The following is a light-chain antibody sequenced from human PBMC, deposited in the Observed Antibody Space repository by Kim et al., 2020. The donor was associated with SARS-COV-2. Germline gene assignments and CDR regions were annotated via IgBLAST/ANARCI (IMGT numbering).Light chain of an antibody. CDR1: SSNIVSNR. CDR2: DND. CDR3: GAWDGSLSAWL. J-gene: IGLJ3*02. Sequence: GQKVSISCSGSSSNIVSNRVCWYQQFPGAVPKLLIYDNDKRPSGIPDRFSASKSGTSATLGITGLQTGDEADYYCGAWDGSLSAWLFGGGTKLAVL. V-gene: IGLV1-51*01.